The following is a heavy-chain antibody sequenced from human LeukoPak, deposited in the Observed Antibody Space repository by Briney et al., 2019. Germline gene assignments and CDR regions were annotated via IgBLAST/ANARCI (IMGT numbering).Heavy chain of an antibody. D-gene: IGHD2-2*01. CDR1: GGSISSYY. Sequence: SETLSLTCTVSGGSISSYYWSWIRQPPGKGLEWIGYIYYSGSTNYNPSPKSRVTISVDTSKNQFSLKLSSVTAADTAVYYCARTPNRYCSSTSCYAGYYYMDVWGKGTTVTVSS. V-gene: IGHV4-59*08. CDR3: ARTPNRYCSSTSCYAGYYYMDV. CDR2: IYYSGST. J-gene: IGHJ6*03.